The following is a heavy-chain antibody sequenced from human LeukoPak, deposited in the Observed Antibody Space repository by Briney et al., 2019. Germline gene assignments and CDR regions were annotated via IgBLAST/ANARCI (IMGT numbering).Heavy chain of an antibody. Sequence: SETLSLTCTVSGGSISRHYWSWIRQPAGKGLEWIGRIYTNGSTNYNPPLMSRVPMSVDTSKNQFSLKLSSVTAADTAVYYCARGLVPEPTFDYWGQGTLVTVSS. CDR1: GGSISRHY. CDR3: ARGLVPEPTFDY. V-gene: IGHV4-4*07. D-gene: IGHD2-2*01. CDR2: IYTNGST. J-gene: IGHJ4*02.